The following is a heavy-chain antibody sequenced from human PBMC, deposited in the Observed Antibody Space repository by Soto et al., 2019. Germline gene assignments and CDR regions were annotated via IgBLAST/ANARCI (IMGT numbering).Heavy chain of an antibody. CDR3: AREGIAAINFDY. CDR1: GGSFSGYY. CDR2: INHSGST. V-gene: IGHV4-34*01. Sequence: LSLTCAVYGGSFSGYYWSWIRQPPGKGLEWIGEINHSGSTNYNPSLKSRVTISVDTSKNQFSLKLSSVTAADTAVYYCAREGIAAINFDYWGQGTLVTVSS. J-gene: IGHJ4*02. D-gene: IGHD6-25*01.